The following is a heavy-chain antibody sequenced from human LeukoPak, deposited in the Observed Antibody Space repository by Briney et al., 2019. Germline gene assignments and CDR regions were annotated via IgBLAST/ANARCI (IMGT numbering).Heavy chain of an antibody. CDR3: ASQYSSSGDYYYHGMDV. V-gene: IGHV1-69*04. J-gene: IGHJ6*02. CDR1: GGTFSSYA. Sequence: EASVKVSCKASGGTFSSYAISWVRQAPGQGLEWMGRIIPIFGIANYAQKFQGRVPIIADKSTSTAYMELSSLRSEDTAVYYCASQYSSSGDYYYHGMDVWGQGTTVTVSS. D-gene: IGHD6-6*01. CDR2: IIPIFGIA.